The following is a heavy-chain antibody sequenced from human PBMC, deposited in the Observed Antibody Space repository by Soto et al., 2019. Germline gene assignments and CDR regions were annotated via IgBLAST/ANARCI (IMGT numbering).Heavy chain of an antibody. CDR3: ARATYYYDSSGYWAY. CDR2: ISSSSSYI. CDR1: GFTFSSYS. V-gene: IGHV3-21*01. Sequence: VQLVESGGGLVKPGGSLRLSCAASGFTFSSYSMNWVRQAPGKGLEWVSSISSSSSYIYYADSVKGRFTISRDNAKNSLYLQMNSLRAEDTAVYYCARATYYYDSSGYWAYWGQGTLVTVSS. D-gene: IGHD3-22*01. J-gene: IGHJ4*02.